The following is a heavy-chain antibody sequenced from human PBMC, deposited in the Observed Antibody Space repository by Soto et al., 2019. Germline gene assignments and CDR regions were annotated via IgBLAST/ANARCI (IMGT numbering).Heavy chain of an antibody. J-gene: IGHJ4*02. CDR3: ARVKFRGYDY. CDR2: ISSSSGTI. D-gene: IGHD5-12*01. CDR1: GFTFSDYY. V-gene: IGHV3-11*04. Sequence: GGSLRLSCAASGFTFSDYYMSWIRQAPGKGLEWVSYISSSSGTIYYADSVKGRFTISRDNAKNSLYLQMNSLRDEDTAVYYCARVKFRGYDYWGQGTMVTVSS.